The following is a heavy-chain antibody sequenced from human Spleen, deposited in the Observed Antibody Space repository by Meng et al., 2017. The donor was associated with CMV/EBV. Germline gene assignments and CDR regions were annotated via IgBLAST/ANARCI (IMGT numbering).Heavy chain of an antibody. D-gene: IGHD6-19*01. J-gene: IGHJ6*02. CDR1: GFTFSSYS. V-gene: IGHV3-21*01. CDR2: ISSSSSYI. Sequence: GESLKISCAASGFTFSSYSMNWVRQAPGKGLEWVSSISSSSSYIYYADSVKGRFTISRDNAKNTLYLLMNSLRAEDTAVYYCAKDRVVSAWYEYYGLDVWGQGTTVTVSS. CDR3: AKDRVVSAWYEYYGLDV.